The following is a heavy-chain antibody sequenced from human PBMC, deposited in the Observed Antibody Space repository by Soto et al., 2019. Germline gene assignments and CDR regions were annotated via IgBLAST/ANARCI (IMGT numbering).Heavy chain of an antibody. J-gene: IGHJ4*02. CDR2: ISGSSDRT. D-gene: IGHD4-17*01. CDR3: VKDLGASIMTTVTTVYY. Sequence: PGGSLRLSCAAPGFTIRNYAMSWVRQAPGKALEWVSGISGSSDRTYYADSVKGRFTISRDNSKNTLYLQMSSLRAEDTAVYYCVKDLGASIMTTVTTVYYWGQGTLVTVSS. CDR1: GFTIRNYA. V-gene: IGHV3-23*01.